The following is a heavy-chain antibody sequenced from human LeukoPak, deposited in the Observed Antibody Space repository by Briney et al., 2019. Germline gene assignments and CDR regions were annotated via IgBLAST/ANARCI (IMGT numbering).Heavy chain of an antibody. V-gene: IGHV3-74*01. CDR2: INSDGSST. CDR1: GFTFSSYW. Sequence: PGGSLRLSCAASGFTFSSYWMHWVRQAPGKGLVWVSRINSDGSSTSYADSVKGRFTISRDNAENTLYLQMNSLGAEDTAVYYCARRIAVAGNFDYWGQGTLVTVSS. CDR3: ARRIAVAGNFDY. D-gene: IGHD6-19*01. J-gene: IGHJ4*02.